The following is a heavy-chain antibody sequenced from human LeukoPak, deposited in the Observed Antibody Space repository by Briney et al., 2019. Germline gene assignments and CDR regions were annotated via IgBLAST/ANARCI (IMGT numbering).Heavy chain of an antibody. J-gene: IGHJ4*02. CDR1: GYTFTGYY. V-gene: IGHV1-2*02. Sequence: ASVKVSCKASGYTFTGYYMHWVRQAPGQGLEWMGWINPNSGGTNYAQKFQGRVTMTRDTSISTAYMELSRLRSDDTAVYYCARDYGGNFLFDYWGQGTLVTVSS. CDR2: INPNSGGT. CDR3: ARDYGGNFLFDY. D-gene: IGHD4-23*01.